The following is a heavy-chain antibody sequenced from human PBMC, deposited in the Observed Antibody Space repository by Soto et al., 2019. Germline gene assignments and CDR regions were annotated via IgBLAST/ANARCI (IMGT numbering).Heavy chain of an antibody. J-gene: IGHJ4*02. CDR3: ARVGWTTVGYYFDY. V-gene: IGHV4-59*01. D-gene: IGHD4-17*01. CDR2: IHYSGST. CDR1: GASIGSYY. Sequence: SETLSLTGTVSGASIGSYYWSWIRQPPGKGLEWIGYIHYSGSTKYNPSLKSRVTISIDTSKNQFSLKLSSVTAADTAVYYCARVGWTTVGYYFDYWGLGALVTVSS.